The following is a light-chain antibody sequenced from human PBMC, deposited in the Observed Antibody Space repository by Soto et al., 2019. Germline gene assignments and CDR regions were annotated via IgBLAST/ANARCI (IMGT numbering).Light chain of an antibody. CDR1: SSNIGNNY. Sequence: QSVLTQPPSVSAAPGQKVTISCSGSSSNIGNNYASWYQHLPGTAPKLLIYHNNKRPSGIPDRFSDSKSGTSATLVITGLQTGDEADYYCGTWDSSLNAVVFGGGITVTVL. V-gene: IGLV1-51*01. CDR2: HNN. J-gene: IGLJ2*01. CDR3: GTWDSSLNAVV.